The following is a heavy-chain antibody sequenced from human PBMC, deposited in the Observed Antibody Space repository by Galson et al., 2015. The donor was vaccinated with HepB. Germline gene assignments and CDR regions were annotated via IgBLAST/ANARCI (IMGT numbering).Heavy chain of an antibody. D-gene: IGHD3-10*01. CDR2: ISSSSSYI. V-gene: IGHV3-21*04. CDR1: GFTFSSYS. J-gene: IGHJ3*02. CDR3: ASPPNEFTMVQGADSDAFDI. Sequence: SLRLSCAASGFTFSSYSMNWVRQAPGKGLEWVSSISSSSSYIYYADSVKGRFTISRDNAKNSLYLQMNSLRAEDTAVYYCASPPNEFTMVQGADSDAFDIWGQGTMVTVSS.